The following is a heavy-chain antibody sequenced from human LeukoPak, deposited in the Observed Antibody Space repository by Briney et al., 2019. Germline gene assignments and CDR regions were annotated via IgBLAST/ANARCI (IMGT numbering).Heavy chain of an antibody. V-gene: IGHV3-11*01. CDR1: GFTFSDYY. CDR2: ISSSGSTI. Sequence: GGSLRLSCAASGFTFSDYYMSWIRQAPGEGLEWVSYISSSGSTIYYADSVKGRFIISRDNAKNSLYLQMNSLRAEDTAVYYCARGTVDIVVVPAAMLGMDVWGQGTTVTVSS. D-gene: IGHD2-2*01. CDR3: ARGTVDIVVVPAAMLGMDV. J-gene: IGHJ6*02.